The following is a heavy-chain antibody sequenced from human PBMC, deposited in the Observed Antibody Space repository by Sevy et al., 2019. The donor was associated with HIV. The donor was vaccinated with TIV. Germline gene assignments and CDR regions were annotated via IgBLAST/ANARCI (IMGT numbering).Heavy chain of an antibody. CDR3: ARGITGMFVGGYYFDY. CDR2: IIPVFGTT. J-gene: IGHJ4*02. Sequence: ASVKVSCKASGVTFNSYSFSWVRQAPGQGLEWMGGIIPVFGTTNYAQKFQGRVTITADESTTTAYMELSSLRSEDTAIYYCARGITGMFVGGYYFDYWGQGTLVTVSS. V-gene: IGHV1-69*13. CDR1: GVTFNSYS. D-gene: IGHD3-16*01.